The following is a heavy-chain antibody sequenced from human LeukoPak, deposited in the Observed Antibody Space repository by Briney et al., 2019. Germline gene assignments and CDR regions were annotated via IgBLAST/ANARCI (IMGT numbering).Heavy chain of an antibody. J-gene: IGHJ4*02. CDR2: VYTSGST. Sequence: SETLSLTCTVSGGSISGFYWSWIRQPAGKGLEWIGRVYTSGSTNYNPSLKSRVTMSIDTSKKQFSLKLRSVTAADTAVCYCARGGYGGPFDYWGQGTLVTVSS. D-gene: IGHD4-23*01. V-gene: IGHV4-4*07. CDR3: ARGGYGGPFDY. CDR1: GGSISGFY.